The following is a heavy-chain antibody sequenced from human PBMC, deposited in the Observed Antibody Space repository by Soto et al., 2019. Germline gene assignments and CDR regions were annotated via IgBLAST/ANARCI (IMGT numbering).Heavy chain of an antibody. CDR2: INHSGST. J-gene: IGHJ4*02. D-gene: IGHD6-19*01. CDR1: GGSFSGYY. V-gene: IGHV4-34*01. Sequence: SETLSLTCAVYGGSFSGYYWSWIRQPPGKGLEWIGEINHSGSTNYNPSLKSRVTISVDTSKNQFSLKLSSVTAADTAVYYCARGLVAVAVPFDYWGQGTLVTVSS. CDR3: ARGLVAVAVPFDY.